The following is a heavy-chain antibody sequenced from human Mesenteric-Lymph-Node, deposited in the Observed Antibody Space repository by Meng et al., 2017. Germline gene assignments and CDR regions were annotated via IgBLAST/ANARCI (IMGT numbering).Heavy chain of an antibody. Sequence: GESLKISCAASGFTFSSYWMHWVRQAPGKGLVWVSRINGDGSSTTYADSVKGRFTISRDNAKNTLYLQMNSLRAEDTAVYYCAKDQRAVLLWFGEGTFDAFDIWGQGTMVTVSS. J-gene: IGHJ3*02. CDR1: GFTFSSYW. CDR3: AKDQRAVLLWFGEGTFDAFDI. V-gene: IGHV3-74*01. D-gene: IGHD3-10*01. CDR2: INGDGSST.